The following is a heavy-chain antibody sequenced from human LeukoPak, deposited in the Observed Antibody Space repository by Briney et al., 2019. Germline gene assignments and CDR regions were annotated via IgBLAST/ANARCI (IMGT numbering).Heavy chain of an antibody. CDR3: ARLPHFIYDSSGYFDY. CDR2: IYHSGST. V-gene: IGHV4-38-2*02. D-gene: IGHD3-22*01. J-gene: IGHJ4*02. CDR1: GYSISSGYY. Sequence: SETLSLTCTVSGYSISSGYYWGWIRQPPGKGLEWVASIYHSGSTYYNPSLKSRVTISVDTSKNQFSLKLSSVTAADTAVYYCARLPHFIYDSSGYFDYWGQGTLVTVSS.